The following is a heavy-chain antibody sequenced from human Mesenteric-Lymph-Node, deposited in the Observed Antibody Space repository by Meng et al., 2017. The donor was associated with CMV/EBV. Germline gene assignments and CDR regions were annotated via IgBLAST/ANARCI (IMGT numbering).Heavy chain of an antibody. J-gene: IGHJ3*02. CDR2: INPSGGST. CDR3: ARDGALVYGAFDI. CDR1: GYTFTSYY. D-gene: IGHD2-2*02. V-gene: IGHV1-46*01. Sequence: GESLKISCKASGYTFTSYYMHWVRQAPGQGLEWMGIINPSGGSTSYAQKFQGRVTMTRDTSTSTVYMELSSLRSEDTAVYYCARDGALVYGAFDIWGQGTMVTVSS.